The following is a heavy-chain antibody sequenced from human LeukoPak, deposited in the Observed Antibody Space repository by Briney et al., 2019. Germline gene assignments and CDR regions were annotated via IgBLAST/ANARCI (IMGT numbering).Heavy chain of an antibody. D-gene: IGHD1-26*01. CDR1: RFTFSNYG. J-gene: IGHJ3*02. CDR3: AREVGTPQAFDI. CDR2: INSRSSTI. Sequence: GGSLRLSCAASRFTFSNYGVNWVRRAPGKGLEWVSYINSRSSTIYYADSVRGRFTISRDKAKNSLYLQMNSLKAEDTAIYYCAREVGTPQAFDIWGQGTMVTVSS. V-gene: IGHV3-48*01.